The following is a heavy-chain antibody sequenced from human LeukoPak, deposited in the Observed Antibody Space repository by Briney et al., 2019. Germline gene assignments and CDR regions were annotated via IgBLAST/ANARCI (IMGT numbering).Heavy chain of an antibody. V-gene: IGHV3-30-3*01. J-gene: IGHJ4*02. CDR3: AKDQEVDTAMVFGY. CDR1: GFAFSSYA. CDR2: VSYDGGSK. Sequence: GGSLRLSCAASGFAFSSYAMHWVRQGPGKGLEWVALVSYDGGSKYYADSVKGRITISRDNSKNTLHLQMNSLRTEDTAVYYCAKDQEVDTAMVFGYWGQGTLVTVSS. D-gene: IGHD5-18*01.